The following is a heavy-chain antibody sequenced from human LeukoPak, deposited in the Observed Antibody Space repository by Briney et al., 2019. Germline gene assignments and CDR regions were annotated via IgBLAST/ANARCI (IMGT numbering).Heavy chain of an antibody. Sequence: GGSLRLSCAASGFIFSRYGMSWVRQAPGKGLGWVSAISGSGGTTYYADSVKGRLTISRDNSKNTLYLQINSLRAEDTAVYYCAKDHLPGIVVADRDYWGLGTLVTVSS. V-gene: IGHV3-23*01. J-gene: IGHJ4*02. CDR3: AKDHLPGIVVADRDY. D-gene: IGHD6-19*01. CDR2: ISGSGGTT. CDR1: GFIFSRYG.